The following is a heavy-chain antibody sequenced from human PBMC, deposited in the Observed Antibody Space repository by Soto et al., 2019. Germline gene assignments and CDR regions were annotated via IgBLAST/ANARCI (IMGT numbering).Heavy chain of an antibody. CDR3: ASEPLCGGVCYDHWLDP. V-gene: IGHV1-3*04. Sequence: QVQLVQSGAEVKKPGASVRVSCRTSGYTFTSYAIHWVRQAPGHGLEWMAWSNIGNGNTKYSQKFQRRVTVSRDTSASTAKRELSSLRSEDTAVYYCASEPLCGGVCYDHWLDPWGQGTLVTVSS. CDR1: GYTFTSYA. J-gene: IGHJ5*02. D-gene: IGHD2-21*02. CDR2: SNIGNGNT.